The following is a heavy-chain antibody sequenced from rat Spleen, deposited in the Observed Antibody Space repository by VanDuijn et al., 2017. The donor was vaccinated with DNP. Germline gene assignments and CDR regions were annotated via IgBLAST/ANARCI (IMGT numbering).Heavy chain of an antibody. Sequence: EVQRVESGGGLVKPGGSMKLSGPASGLTFRSFPMAWVRQAPTKGLEWVATISTGGGNTYYRDSVKGRFTISRDKAKSTLYLQMDSLRSEDTATYYCARHYYSDYWGQGVMVTVSS. CDR3: ARHYYSDY. V-gene: IGHV5-46*01. J-gene: IGHJ2*01. CDR1: GLTFRSFP. D-gene: IGHD1-12*01. CDR2: ISTGGGNT.